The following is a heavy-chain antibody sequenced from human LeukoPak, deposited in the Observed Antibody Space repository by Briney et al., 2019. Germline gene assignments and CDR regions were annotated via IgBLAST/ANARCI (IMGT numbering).Heavy chain of an antibody. CDR3: AKNLRTSTDYCGSGSPPSYFDY. D-gene: IGHD3-10*01. CDR2: ISGSGGST. V-gene: IGHV3-23*01. J-gene: IGHJ4*02. Sequence: PGGSLRLSCAASGFTFSSYAMSCVRQAPGKGLEGVSAISGSGGSTYYADSVKGRFTISRDNSKNTLYLQMNSLRAEDTAVYYCAKNLRTSTDYCGSGSPPSYFDYWGQGTLVTVSS. CDR1: GFTFSSYA.